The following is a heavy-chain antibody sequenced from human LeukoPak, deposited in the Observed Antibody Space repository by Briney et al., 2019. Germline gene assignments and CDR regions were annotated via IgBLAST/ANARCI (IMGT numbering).Heavy chain of an antibody. CDR1: GYTFTSYG. V-gene: IGHV1-69*04. CDR3: ARDPISSSLMEYAFDI. Sequence: SVKVSCKASGYTFTSYGISWVRQAPGQGLEWMGRIILILGIANYAQKFQGRVTIAADKSTSTAYMELSSLRSEDTAVYYCARDPISSSLMEYAFDIWGQGTMVTVSS. CDR2: IILILGIA. J-gene: IGHJ3*02. D-gene: IGHD6-13*01.